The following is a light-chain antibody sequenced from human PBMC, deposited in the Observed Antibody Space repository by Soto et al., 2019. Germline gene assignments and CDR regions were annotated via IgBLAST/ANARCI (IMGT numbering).Light chain of an antibody. CDR3: QPSYSTPWT. CDR2: AAS. J-gene: IGKJ1*01. Sequence: DIQMTQSPSSLSASVGDRVTITCRASQSISSYLNWYQQKPGKAPKLLIYAASSLQSGVPSRFSGSGSGTDFTLTSSSLHPEAFATYYCQPSYSTPWTFGQGTKVEIK. CDR1: QSISSY. V-gene: IGKV1-39*01.